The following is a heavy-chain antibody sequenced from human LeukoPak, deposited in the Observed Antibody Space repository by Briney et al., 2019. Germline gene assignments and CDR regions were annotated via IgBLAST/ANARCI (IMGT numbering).Heavy chain of an antibody. CDR2: IYTSGST. CDR3: ARRRAIYGSGSYHLGY. V-gene: IGHV4-61*02. J-gene: IGHJ4*02. CDR1: GGSISSGSYY. Sequence: SETLSLTCTVSGGSISSGSYYWSWIRQPAGKGLEWIGRIYTSGSTNYNPSLKSRVTISVDTSKNQFSLKLSSVTAADTAVYYCARRRAIYGSGSYHLGYWGQGTLVTVSS. D-gene: IGHD3-10*01.